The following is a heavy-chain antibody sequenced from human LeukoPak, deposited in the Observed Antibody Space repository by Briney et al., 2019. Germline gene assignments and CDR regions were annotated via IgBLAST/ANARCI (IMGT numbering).Heavy chain of an antibody. CDR1: GLTFSSYA. CDR3: ASQLRWSYY. CDR2: ISYDGSNK. J-gene: IGHJ4*02. V-gene: IGHV3-30*04. Sequence: GGSLRLSCAASGLTFSSYAMHWVRQAPGKGLEWVAVISYDGSNKYYADSVKGRFTISRDNSKNTLYLRMNSLRAEDTAVYYCASQLRWSYYWGQGTLVTVSS. D-gene: IGHD4-23*01.